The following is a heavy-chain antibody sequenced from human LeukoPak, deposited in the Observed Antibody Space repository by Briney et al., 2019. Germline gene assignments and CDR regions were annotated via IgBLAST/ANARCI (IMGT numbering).Heavy chain of an antibody. CDR3: TTLLGYCSSTSCYTSDY. V-gene: IGHV3-15*01. Sequence: GGSLRLSCAASGFTVSSNYMSWVRQAPGKGLEWVGRIKSKTDGGTTDYAAPVKGRFTISRDDSKTTLYLQMNSLKTEDTAVYYCTTLLGYCSSTSCYTSDYWGQGTLVTVSS. D-gene: IGHD2-2*02. J-gene: IGHJ4*02. CDR2: IKSKTDGGTT. CDR1: GFTVSSNY.